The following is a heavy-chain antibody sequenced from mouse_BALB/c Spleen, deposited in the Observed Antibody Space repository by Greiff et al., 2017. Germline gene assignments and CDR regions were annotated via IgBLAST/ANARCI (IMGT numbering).Heavy chain of an antibody. CDR1: GYSITSDYA. J-gene: IGHJ1*01. Sequence: EVQLQQSGPGLVKPSQSLSLTCTVTGYSITSDYAWNWIRQFPGNKLEWMGYISYSGSTSYNPSLKSRISITRDTSKNQFFLQLNSVTTEDTATYYCARWGGNYVNFYWYFDVWGAGTTVTVSS. CDR3: ARWGGNYVNFYWYFDV. D-gene: IGHD2-1*01. V-gene: IGHV3-2*02. CDR2: ISYSGST.